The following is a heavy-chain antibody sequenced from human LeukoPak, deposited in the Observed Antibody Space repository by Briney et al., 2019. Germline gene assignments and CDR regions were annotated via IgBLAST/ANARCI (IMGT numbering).Heavy chain of an antibody. CDR2: INPNSGGT. Sequence: EASVKVSCKASGYTFTSYGISWVRQAPGQGLEWMGWINPNSGGTNYAQKFQGRVTMTRDTSISTAYMELSRLRSDDTAVYYCARDVTQIYYFDYWGQGTLVTVSS. CDR3: ARDVTQIYYFDY. V-gene: IGHV1-2*02. J-gene: IGHJ4*02. CDR1: GYTFTSYG.